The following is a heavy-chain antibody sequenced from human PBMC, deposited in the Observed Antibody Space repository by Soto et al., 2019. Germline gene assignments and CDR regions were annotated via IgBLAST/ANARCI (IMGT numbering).Heavy chain of an antibody. Sequence: QVQLVESGGGVVQPGRSLRLSCAASGFTFSSYAMHWVRQAPGKGLEWVAVISYDGSNKYYADSVKGRFTISRDNSKNTLYLQMNSLRAEYTAVYYCARGRYCSGGSCYSLSYYYGMDVWGQGTTVTVSS. D-gene: IGHD2-15*01. CDR1: GFTFSSYA. CDR3: ARGRYCSGGSCYSLSYYYGMDV. J-gene: IGHJ6*02. CDR2: ISYDGSNK. V-gene: IGHV3-30-3*01.